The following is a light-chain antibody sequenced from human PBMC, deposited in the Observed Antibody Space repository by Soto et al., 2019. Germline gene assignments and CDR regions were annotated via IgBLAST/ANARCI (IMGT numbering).Light chain of an antibody. CDR3: QSYDSSLPGLL. Sequence: QSALTQPPSVTRAPGQRVTISCTGSNSNIGAGYAVHWYQQFPGRVPKLLIYGDTNRPSGVPDRFSGSKSGTSASLAITGLQAEDEADYYCQSYDSSLPGLLFGVGTKLTVL. J-gene: IGLJ2*01. V-gene: IGLV1-40*01. CDR1: NSNIGAGYA. CDR2: GDT.